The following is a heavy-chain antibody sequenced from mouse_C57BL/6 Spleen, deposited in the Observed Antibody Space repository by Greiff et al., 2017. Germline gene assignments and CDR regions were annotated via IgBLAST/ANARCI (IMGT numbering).Heavy chain of an antibody. CDR3: ASPYYGSSLDY. D-gene: IGHD1-1*01. CDR1: GFTFRDYG. CDR2: FSSGSSTI. J-gene: IGHJ2*01. V-gene: IGHV5-17*01. Sequence: EVQGVESGGGLVKPGGSLKLSCAASGFTFRDYGMHWVRQAPEKGLEWVAYFSSGSSTIYYADTVKGRFTISRDNAKNTLFLQMTSLRAEDTAMYYCASPYYGSSLDYWGQGTTLTVSS.